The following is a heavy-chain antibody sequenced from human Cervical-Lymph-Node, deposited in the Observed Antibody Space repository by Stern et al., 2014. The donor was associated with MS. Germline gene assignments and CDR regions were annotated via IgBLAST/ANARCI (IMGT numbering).Heavy chain of an antibody. Sequence: QVQLVESGPGLVKPSGTLSLTCTISGGSMKSRSYYWVWIRQPPGKGLEWIGSVYYDGSTYYNPSLTSRVTISEDTSKHQFSLQLSSAPAADTAVYYCARSQDIVVVSAATVEGYYYFGMDVWGQGTTVTVSS. CDR1: GGSMKSRSYY. CDR3: ARSQDIVVVSAATVEGYYYFGMDV. CDR2: VYYDGST. J-gene: IGHJ6*02. D-gene: IGHD2-2*01. V-gene: IGHV4-39*01.